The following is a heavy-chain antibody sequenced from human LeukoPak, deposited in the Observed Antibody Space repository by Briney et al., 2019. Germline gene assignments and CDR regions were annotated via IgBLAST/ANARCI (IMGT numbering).Heavy chain of an antibody. D-gene: IGHD1-26*01. CDR3: ARDLGEGAKRDLDF. V-gene: IGHV1-18*01. CDR1: GYRFSDYG. Sequence: GASVKVSCKTSGYRFSDYGISWVRQAPGQGLQWMGWINTYNGNTEYAQSLRGRATMTIDTATATAYLEVRSLISDDTAVYYCARDLGEGAKRDLDFWGQGTLVTVSS. J-gene: IGHJ4*02. CDR2: INTYNGNT.